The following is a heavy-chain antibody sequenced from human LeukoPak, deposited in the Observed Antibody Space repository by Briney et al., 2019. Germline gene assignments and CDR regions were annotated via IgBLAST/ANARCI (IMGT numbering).Heavy chain of an antibody. CDR2: ISIISRSSSSSSSSSYI. V-gene: IGHV3-21*01. J-gene: IGHJ3*02. CDR3: PRERRSLVITTDAFDI. CDR1: GFTFSNYS. Sequence: PGGSLRLSCAASGFTFSNYSMNWVRPAPGKGLEWVSSISIISRSSSSSSSSSYIYYADSVKGRFTISRDNAKNSLYLQMKSLRDEDTAVYYCPRERRSLVITTDAFDIWGQGTMVTVSS. D-gene: IGHD3-22*01.